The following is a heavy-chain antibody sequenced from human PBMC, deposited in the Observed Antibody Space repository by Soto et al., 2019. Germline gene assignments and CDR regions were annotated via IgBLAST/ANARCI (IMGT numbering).Heavy chain of an antibody. Sequence: VQLLESGGGLIQPGGSLRLSCAASGFTFSYGIHWLRQAPGKGLEWVAYISYASSNKLYGDSVKGRFTISRDNSKNTQFLQMNSLRAEDTAVYYCAKLVIGYCSGNTCDDYWGQGTLVAVSS. CDR2: ISYASSNK. CDR3: AKLVIGYCSGNTCDDY. J-gene: IGHJ4*02. CDR1: GFTFSYG. D-gene: IGHD2-15*01. V-gene: IGHV3-30*18.